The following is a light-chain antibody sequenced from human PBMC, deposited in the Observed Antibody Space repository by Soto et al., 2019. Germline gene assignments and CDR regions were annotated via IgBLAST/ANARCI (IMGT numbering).Light chain of an antibody. Sequence: DIQMTQSPSSLSASVGDSVTITCRASQTIKTYLNWYQQKPGKAPNLLIYAASSLHSGVPSRFSGSGSGTDFTLTISSLQPEDFATYYCQQSFSSPPWTFGQGTKVEIK. CDR1: QTIKTY. CDR2: AAS. J-gene: IGKJ1*01. V-gene: IGKV1-39*01. CDR3: QQSFSSPPWT.